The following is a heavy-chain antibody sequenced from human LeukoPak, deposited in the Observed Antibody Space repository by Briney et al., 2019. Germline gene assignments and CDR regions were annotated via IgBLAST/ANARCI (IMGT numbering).Heavy chain of an antibody. CDR1: GFTFGDYY. Sequence: PGGSLRLSCAASGFTFGDYYMSWIRQAPGKGLEWVSYISSSGSTIYYADSVKGRFTISRDNAKNSLYLQMNSLRAEDTAVYYCASQYSSSSGFDYWGQGTLVTVSS. J-gene: IGHJ4*02. V-gene: IGHV3-11*01. D-gene: IGHD6-6*01. CDR2: ISSSGSTI. CDR3: ASQYSSSSGFDY.